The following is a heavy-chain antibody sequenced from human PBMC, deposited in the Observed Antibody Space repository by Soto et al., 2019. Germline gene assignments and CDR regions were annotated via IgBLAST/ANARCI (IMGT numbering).Heavy chain of an antibody. CDR3: ARGRTVRNYADDSSDYFYFFDY. Sequence: SETLSLTCTVSGDSISTFYWGWMRQSPGKELEWIGYVYYTGSTNYNPSLKSRVTISVDRSKNQFSLKLTSANAADTAVYYCARGRTVRNYADDSSDYFYFFDYWGQGTRVTVSS. D-gene: IGHD3-22*01. CDR1: GDSISTFY. CDR2: VYYTGST. V-gene: IGHV4-59*01. J-gene: IGHJ4*02.